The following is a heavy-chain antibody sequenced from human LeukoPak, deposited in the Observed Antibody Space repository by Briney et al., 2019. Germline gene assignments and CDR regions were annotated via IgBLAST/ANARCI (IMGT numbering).Heavy chain of an antibody. CDR3: ARERGYYDSSGYLPDY. V-gene: IGHV4-39*07. D-gene: IGHD3-22*01. CDR1: GGSISSSSYY. CDR2: IYYSGST. J-gene: IGHJ4*02. Sequence: SETLSLTCTVSGGSISSSSYYWGWIRQPPGKGLEWIGSIYYSGSTYYNPSLKSRVTISVDTSKNQFSLKLSSVTAADTAVYYCARERGYYDSSGYLPDYWGQGTLVTVSS.